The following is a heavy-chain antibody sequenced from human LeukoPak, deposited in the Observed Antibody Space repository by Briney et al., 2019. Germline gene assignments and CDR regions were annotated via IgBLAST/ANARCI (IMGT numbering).Heavy chain of an antibody. D-gene: IGHD3-9*01. Sequence: SETLSPTCTVSGGSISSYYWSWIRQPPGKGLEWIGYIYYSGSTNYNPSLKSRVTISVDTSKNQFSLKLSSVTAADTAVYYCARRYDILTGGHFDYWGQGTLVTVSS. V-gene: IGHV4-59*08. CDR3: ARRYDILTGGHFDY. CDR1: GGSISSYY. CDR2: IYYSGST. J-gene: IGHJ4*02.